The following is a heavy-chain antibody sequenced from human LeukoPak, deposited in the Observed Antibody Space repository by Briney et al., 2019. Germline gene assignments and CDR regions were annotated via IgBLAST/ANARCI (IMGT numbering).Heavy chain of an antibody. V-gene: IGHV1-2*06. J-gene: IGHJ4*02. CDR2: INPNSGGT. CDR1: GYTFTGYY. CDR3: ARLLVRGDWYYFDY. Sequence: ASVKVSCKASGYTFTGYYMHWVRQAPGQGLGWMGRINPNSGGTHYAQKFQGRVTLTRDTSISTPFMELSRLRYGDTAVYFWARLLVRGDWYYFDYWGQGTLVTVSS. D-gene: IGHD2-21*02.